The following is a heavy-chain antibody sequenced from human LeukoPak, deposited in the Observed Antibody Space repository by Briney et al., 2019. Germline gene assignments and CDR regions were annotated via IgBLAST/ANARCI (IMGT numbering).Heavy chain of an antibody. CDR2: IWSDGSNK. CDR3: ASAAGAYDN. J-gene: IGHJ4*02. D-gene: IGHD6-13*01. Sequence: GGSLRLSCAASGLSFSDYGMHWVRQAPGKGLEWVAVIWSDGSNKYYADSVKGRFTISRDNSRKTVYLQMNSLRDEGTAVYYCASAAGAYDNWGQGTLVTVSS. CDR1: GLSFSDYG. V-gene: IGHV3-33*01.